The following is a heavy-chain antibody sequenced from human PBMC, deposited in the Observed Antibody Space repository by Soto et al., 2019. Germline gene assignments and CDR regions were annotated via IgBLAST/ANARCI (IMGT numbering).Heavy chain of an antibody. CDR1: GXLLGDYV. V-gene: IGHV3-11*01. J-gene: IGHJ4*02. D-gene: IGHD3-3*01. CDR3: ARDDYTYGVY. CDR2: IFPYGNSI. Sequence: SRRLSSAASGXLLGDYVVSWIRQAPGKGLAWVSYIFPYGNSIYYADSVKGRFTISRDDAKKSLYMNMNSLRAEDTAVYYCARDDYTYGVYWGQGSLVTVSS.